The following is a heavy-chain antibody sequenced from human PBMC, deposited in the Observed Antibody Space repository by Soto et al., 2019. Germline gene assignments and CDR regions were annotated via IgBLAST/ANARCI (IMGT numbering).Heavy chain of an antibody. J-gene: IGHJ4*02. CDR2: IIPIFGTA. Sequence: SVKVSCKASGGTFSSYAISWVRQAPGQGLEWMGGIIPIFGTANYAQKFQGRVTITADESTSTAYMELSSLRSEDTAVYYCARDWVDCSSTSCPHYYFAYWGQGTLVTVSS. CDR3: ARDWVDCSSTSCPHYYFAY. D-gene: IGHD2-2*01. V-gene: IGHV1-69*13. CDR1: GGTFSSYA.